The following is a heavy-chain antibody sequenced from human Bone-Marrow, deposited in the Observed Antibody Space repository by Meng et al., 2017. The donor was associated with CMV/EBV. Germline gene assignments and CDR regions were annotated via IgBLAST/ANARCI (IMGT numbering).Heavy chain of an antibody. V-gene: IGHV3-11*01. CDR1: EFTFSDYY. Sequence: GGSLRLSCAASEFTFSDYYMSWIRQAPGKGPEWLSYISGSSTTTYYADSVKGRFTISRDNAKKSLYLQMNSLKAEDTAGYYCARAYNVPGWLDPWGQGTPVTVSS. CDR2: ISGSSTTT. D-gene: IGHD1-14*01. J-gene: IGHJ5*02. CDR3: ARAYNVPGWLDP.